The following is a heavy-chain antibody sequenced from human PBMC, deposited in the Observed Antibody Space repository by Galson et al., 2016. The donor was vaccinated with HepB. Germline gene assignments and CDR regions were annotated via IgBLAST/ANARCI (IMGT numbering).Heavy chain of an antibody. CDR2: ISRSSSYI. V-gene: IGHV3-21*01. J-gene: IGHJ3*02. CDR3: ARVIGWFAEISGGAFDI. D-gene: IGHD3-10*01. Sequence: SLRLSCAASGFTFSSYSINWVRQAPGKGLEWVSSISRSSSYIYYADSVKGRLTISRDNAKNSVYLQMNSLRAEDTAVYYCARVIGWFAEISGGAFDIWGQWTMVTVSS. CDR1: GFTFSSYS.